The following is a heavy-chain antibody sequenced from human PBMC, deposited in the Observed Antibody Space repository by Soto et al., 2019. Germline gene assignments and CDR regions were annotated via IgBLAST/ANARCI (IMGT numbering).Heavy chain of an antibody. V-gene: IGHV4-31*03. CDR2: IYYSGST. J-gene: IGHJ6*02. CDR3: ARASAMVRGVIMKKDYYYGMDV. Sequence: SETLSPTCPGSGGSLSRWGYYWSWIRPHPGKGLDWLGYIYYSGSTYYNPSLKSRVTISVDTSKNQFSLKLSSVTAADTAVYYCARASAMVRGVIMKKDYYYGMDVWGQGTTVTVSS. D-gene: IGHD3-10*01. CDR1: GGSLSRWGYY.